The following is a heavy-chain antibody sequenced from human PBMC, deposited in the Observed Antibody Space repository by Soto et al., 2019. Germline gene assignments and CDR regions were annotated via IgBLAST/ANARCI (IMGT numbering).Heavy chain of an antibody. Sequence: QVQLVESGGGVVQPGRSLRLSCAASGFTFSSYAMHWVRQAPGKGLEWVAVISYDGSNKYYANSVKGQFTISRDNSKNTLYLQMTSLSAEDTAVYYCARESATVTTGPTFDYWGQGTLVTVSS. J-gene: IGHJ4*02. V-gene: IGHV3-30-3*01. CDR1: GFTFSSYA. CDR3: ARESATVTTGPTFDY. CDR2: ISYDGSNK. D-gene: IGHD4-17*01.